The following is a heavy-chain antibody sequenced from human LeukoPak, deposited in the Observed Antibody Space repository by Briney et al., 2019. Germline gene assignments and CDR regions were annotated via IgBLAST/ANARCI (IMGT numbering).Heavy chain of an antibody. CDR3: AREDPPNYGGYYFDY. CDR2: IKQDGTEK. Sequence: GGSLRLSCAASGFTLSSYCMSWVRQAPGKGPEWVANIKQDGTEKFYVDSVKGRFTISRDNAKNSLYLQMNTLRAEDTAVYYCAREDPPNYGGYYFDYWGQGTLVTVSS. D-gene: IGHD4-23*01. CDR1: GFTLSSYC. J-gene: IGHJ4*02. V-gene: IGHV3-7*01.